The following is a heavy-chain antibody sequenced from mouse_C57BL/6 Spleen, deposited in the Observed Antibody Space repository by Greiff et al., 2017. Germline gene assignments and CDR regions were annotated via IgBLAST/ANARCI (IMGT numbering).Heavy chain of an antibody. J-gene: IGHJ2*01. CDR3: ARSPPLYYFDY. Sequence: EVQLVESGGGLVQPGGSLSLSCAASGFTFTDYYMSWVRQLPGKALEWLGFIRNKANGYTTEYSASVKGRFTISRDNSQSILYLQMNALRAEDSATYYCARSPPLYYFDYWGQGTTLTVSS. V-gene: IGHV7-3*01. CDR1: GFTFTDYY. CDR2: IRNKANGYTT.